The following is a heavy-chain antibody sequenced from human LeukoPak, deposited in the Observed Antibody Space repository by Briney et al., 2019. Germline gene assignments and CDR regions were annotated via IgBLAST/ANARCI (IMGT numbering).Heavy chain of an antibody. J-gene: IGHJ4*02. CDR2: MNPNSGNT. CDR1: GYTFTSYD. Sequence: ASVKVSCKASGYTFTSYDINWVRQATGQGLEWMGWMNPNSGNTGYAQKFQGRVTMTRNTSISTAYMELSSLRSEDTAVYYCARGGLWFGELPFDYWGQGTLVTVSS. D-gene: IGHD3-10*01. CDR3: ARGGLWFGELPFDY. V-gene: IGHV1-8*01.